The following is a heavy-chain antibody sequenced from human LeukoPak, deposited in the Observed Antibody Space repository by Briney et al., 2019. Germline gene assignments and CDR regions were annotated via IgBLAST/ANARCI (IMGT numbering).Heavy chain of an antibody. CDR1: GYSISSGYY. CDR2: IYHSGST. V-gene: IGHV4-38-2*02. CDR3: ARRNSMVRGVIWFDP. D-gene: IGHD3-10*01. J-gene: IGHJ5*02. Sequence: SETLSLTCTVSGYSISSGYYWGWIRQPPGKGLEWIGSIYHSGSTYYNPSLKSRVTISVDTSKNQFSLKVNSVTAADTAVYYCARRNSMVRGVIWFDPWGQGTLVTVSS.